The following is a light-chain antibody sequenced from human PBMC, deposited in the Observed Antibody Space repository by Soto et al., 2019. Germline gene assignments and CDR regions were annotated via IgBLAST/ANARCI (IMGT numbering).Light chain of an antibody. CDR3: QQSYTTPFT. Sequence: DIQMTQSPSSLSASVGDRVTITCRASQSISSYLNWYQQKPGKAPKLLIYAASSLQSGVPSRFSGSGSGTDCTLTINRLQPEAFATYYCQQSYTTPFTFGPGTKVDIK. CDR1: QSISSY. CDR2: AAS. J-gene: IGKJ3*01. V-gene: IGKV1-39*01.